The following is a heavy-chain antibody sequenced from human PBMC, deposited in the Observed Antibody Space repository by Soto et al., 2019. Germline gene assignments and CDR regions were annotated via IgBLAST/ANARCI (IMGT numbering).Heavy chain of an antibody. J-gene: IGHJ4*02. CDR3: ARVRSVAGHIDY. V-gene: IGHV4-31*03. CDR2: IYYSGST. Sequence: NPSETLSLTCTVSGGSISSGGYYWIWIRQHPGKGLEWIGYIYYSGSTYYNPSLKSRVTISVDTSKNQFSLKLSSVTAADTAVYYCARVRSVAGHIDYWGQGTLVTVSS. D-gene: IGHD6-19*01. CDR1: GGSISSGGYY.